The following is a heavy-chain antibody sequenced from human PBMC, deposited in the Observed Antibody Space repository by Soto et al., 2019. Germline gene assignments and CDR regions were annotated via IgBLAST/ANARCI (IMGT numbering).Heavy chain of an antibody. CDR1: VFTFSDYY. D-gene: IGHD5-12*01. Sequence: PRGALRISCASSVFTFSDYYMNWIRQAPGKGLEWVSYISSSGSTIYYADSVKGRFTISRDNAKNSLYLQMNSLRAEDTAVYYCARDFGDIVATDWSYFDYWGQGTMVTVSS. CDR2: ISSSGSTI. CDR3: ARDFGDIVATDWSYFDY. J-gene: IGHJ4*02. V-gene: IGHV3-11*01.